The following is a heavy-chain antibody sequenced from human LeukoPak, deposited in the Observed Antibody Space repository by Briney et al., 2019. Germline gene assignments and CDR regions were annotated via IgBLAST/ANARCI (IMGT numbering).Heavy chain of an antibody. D-gene: IGHD3-3*01. V-gene: IGHV1-2*02. CDR3: ARDDLRPNYDFWSGFYL. CDR1: GYTFTDYY. J-gene: IGHJ4*02. CDR2: INPNSGGT. Sequence: ASVKVSCKTSGYTFTDYYMHWVRQAPGQGLEWMGWINPNSGGTNYAQNFQGRVTMTRDTSISAAYMELSRLRSDDTAVYYCARDDLRPNYDFWSGFYLWGQGTLVTVSS.